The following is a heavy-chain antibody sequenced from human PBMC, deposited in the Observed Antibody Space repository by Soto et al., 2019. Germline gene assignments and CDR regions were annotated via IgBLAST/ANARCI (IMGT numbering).Heavy chain of an antibody. CDR1: GFTFSSYG. J-gene: IGHJ5*01. CDR3: SIPRSSLERPLFDF. D-gene: IGHD3-3*01. V-gene: IGHV3-30*02. CDR2: IKSDGINK. Sequence: GGSLRLSCAASGFTFSSYGMHWVRQTPGKGLEWVAVIKSDGINKFYIDSVKGRFTISRANSKKTLYLQMNNLRPEDTGIYYCSIPRSSLERPLFDFWGHGTLVPVSS.